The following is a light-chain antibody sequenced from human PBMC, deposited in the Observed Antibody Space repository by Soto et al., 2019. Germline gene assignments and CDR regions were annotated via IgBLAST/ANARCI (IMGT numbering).Light chain of an antibody. Sequence: ETEMTQSPVTLSVSPGERATLSCRASQSVSSSYLAWYQQKPGQAPRLLIYGASSRATGIPDRFSGSGSGTDFTLTISRLEPEHFAVYYCQQYGSSPPTFGQGTKVDIK. CDR3: QQYGSSPPT. CDR2: GAS. CDR1: QSVSSSY. V-gene: IGKV3-20*01. J-gene: IGKJ1*01.